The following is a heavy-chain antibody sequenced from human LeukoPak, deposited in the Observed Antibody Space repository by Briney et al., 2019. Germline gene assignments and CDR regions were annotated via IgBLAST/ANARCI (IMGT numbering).Heavy chain of an antibody. CDR1: GGSVSSGNYY. V-gene: IGHV4-61*01. Sequence: SETLSLTCTVSGGSVSSGNYYWSWIRQPPGKGLEWIGYIYYSGSTNYNPSLKSRVTISVDTSKNQFSLKLSSVTAADTAVYYCARGAPYGDYSYWGQGTLVTVSS. D-gene: IGHD4-17*01. CDR3: ARGAPYGDYSY. CDR2: IYYSGST. J-gene: IGHJ4*02.